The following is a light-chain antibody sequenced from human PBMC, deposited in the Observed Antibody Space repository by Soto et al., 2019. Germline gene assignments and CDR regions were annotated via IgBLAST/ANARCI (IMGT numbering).Light chain of an antibody. CDR2: AAS. J-gene: IGKJ5*01. CDR1: QDLTYW. V-gene: IGKV1-12*01. CDR3: QEAESLPLA. Sequence: IQMTQPKYSAYPSNLDRVTITWLASQDLTYWLAWYQQRPGKAPKCLIYAASILQSGVPSRFSGSGFGTNFTLTITSLQPEDSATYFCQEAESLPLAFGQGTRLEIK.